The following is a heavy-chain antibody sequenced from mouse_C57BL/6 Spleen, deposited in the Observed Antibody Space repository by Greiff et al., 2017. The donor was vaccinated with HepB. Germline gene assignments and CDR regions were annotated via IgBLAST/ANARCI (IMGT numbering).Heavy chain of an antibody. J-gene: IGHJ3*01. CDR3: ARSNYDYDGWFAY. Sequence: QVQLQQSGAELVKPGASVKISCKASGYAFSSYWMNWVKQRPGKGLEWIGQIYPGDGDTNYNGKFKGKATLTADKSSSTAYMQLSSLTSEDSAVYFCARSNYDYDGWFAYWGQGTLVTVSA. V-gene: IGHV1-80*01. CDR2: IYPGDGDT. D-gene: IGHD2-4*01. CDR1: GYAFSSYW.